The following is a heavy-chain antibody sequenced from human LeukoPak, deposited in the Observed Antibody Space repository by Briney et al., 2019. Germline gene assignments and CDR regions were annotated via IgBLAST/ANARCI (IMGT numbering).Heavy chain of an antibody. CDR1: GGSISSYY. J-gene: IGHJ3*02. CDR2: IYYSGST. V-gene: IGHV4-59*01. CDR3: AREGIAAARNAFDI. Sequence: SETLSLTCTVSGGSISSYYWSWIRQPPGKGLEWIGYIYYSGSTNYNPSLKSRVTISVDTSKNQFSLKLSSVSAADTAVYYCAREGIAAARNAFDIWGQGTMVTVSS. D-gene: IGHD6-13*01.